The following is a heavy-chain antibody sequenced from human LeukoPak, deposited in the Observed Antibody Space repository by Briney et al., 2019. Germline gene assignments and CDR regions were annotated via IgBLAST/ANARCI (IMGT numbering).Heavy chain of an antibody. V-gene: IGHV4-59*01. J-gene: IGHJ4*02. Sequence: SETLSLTCTVSGGSISSYYWSWIRQPPGKGLEWIEYIYYSGSTNYNPSLKSRVTISVDTSKNQFSLKLSSVTAADTAVYYCARALWFGETQPLGYWGQGTLVTVSS. CDR3: ARALWFGETQPLGY. D-gene: IGHD3-10*01. CDR2: IYYSGST. CDR1: GGSISSYY.